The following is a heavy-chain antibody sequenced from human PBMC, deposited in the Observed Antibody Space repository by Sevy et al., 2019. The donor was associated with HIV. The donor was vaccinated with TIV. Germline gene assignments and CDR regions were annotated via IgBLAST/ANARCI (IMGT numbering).Heavy chain of an antibody. D-gene: IGHD2-2*01. J-gene: IGHJ6*03. V-gene: IGHV4-59*01. CDR1: GGSISTYY. Sequence: SETLSLTCTVSGGSISTYYWSWIRQPPGKGLEWIGYIYYSGTTFYHPSLKSRVTMSIDTSKTQFSLRLTSVTAADTAVYYXARDRGFCDSTSCSDYLDVWGKGTTVTVSS. CDR3: ARDRGFCDSTSCSDYLDV. CDR2: IYYSGTT.